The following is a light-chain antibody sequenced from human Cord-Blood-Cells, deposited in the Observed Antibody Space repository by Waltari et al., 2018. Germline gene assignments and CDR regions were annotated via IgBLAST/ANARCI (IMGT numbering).Light chain of an antibody. V-gene: IGLV2-23*01. Sequence: QSALTQPASVSGSPGQSITISCTGTSSDVGSYNLVSWYQQHPGKAPKLMSYEGSKRPSGVSNRFSGSKSGNTASLTISGLQAEDEADYYCCSYAGSSTWVVGGGTKLTVL. J-gene: IGLJ3*02. CDR1: SSDVGSYNL. CDR2: EGS. CDR3: CSYAGSSTWV.